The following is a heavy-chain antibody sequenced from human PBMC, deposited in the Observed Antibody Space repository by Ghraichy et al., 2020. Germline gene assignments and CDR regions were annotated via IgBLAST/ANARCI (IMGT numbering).Heavy chain of an antibody. CDR2: TSGSGGRT. V-gene: IGHV3-23*01. Sequence: GGSLRLSCAASGFTFSSYAMTWVRQAPGKGLEWVSVTSGSGGRTYYADSVKGRFTISRDNSKNTLYLQMNSLRAEDTAVYYCAKNREDFGDSMLGYWGQGTQVTVSS. CDR1: GFTFSSYA. CDR3: AKNREDFGDSMLGY. D-gene: IGHD2-21*02. J-gene: IGHJ4*02.